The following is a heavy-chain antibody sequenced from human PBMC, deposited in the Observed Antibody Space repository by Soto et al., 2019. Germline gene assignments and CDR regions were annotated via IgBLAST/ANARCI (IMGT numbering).Heavy chain of an antibody. D-gene: IGHD2-2*01. Sequence: KSSETLSLTCTVSGGSINSFYWNWIRQPPGQGLEWIGFITDTGRTTYNPSLKSRVTISVDTSKNQFSLKLSSLTAADTAVYYCARLEGCTSSSCYVGNAFDVWGPGTMVTVS. J-gene: IGHJ3*01. CDR1: GGSINSFY. V-gene: IGHV4-59*08. CDR3: ARLEGCTSSSCYVGNAFDV. CDR2: ITDTGRT.